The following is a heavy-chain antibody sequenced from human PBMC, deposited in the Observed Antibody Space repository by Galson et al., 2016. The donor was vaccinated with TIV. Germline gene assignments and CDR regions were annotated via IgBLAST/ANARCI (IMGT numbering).Heavy chain of an antibody. J-gene: IGHJ6*02. CDR2: ISNGGSIT. CDR3: ARAVTMRVADYYYGMDV. V-gene: IGHV3-11*04. D-gene: IGHD3-22*01. Sequence: SLRLSCAVSGFSFTDYYMNWIRQAPGKGLEWVSYISNGGSITYYADFVKGRFTISRDNAKNSLYLHMSSLRAEDTGAYYCARAVTMRVADYYYGMDVWGQGTAVTVSS. CDR1: GFSFTDYY.